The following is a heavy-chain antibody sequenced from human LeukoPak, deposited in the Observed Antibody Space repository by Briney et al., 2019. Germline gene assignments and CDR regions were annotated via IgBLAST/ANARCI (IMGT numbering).Heavy chain of an antibody. CDR2: ITSSSSYI. D-gene: IGHD5-24*01. CDR1: GFTFSSYN. V-gene: IGHV3-21*01. Sequence: GGSLRLSCAASGFTFSSYNMNWVRQAPGKGLEWGSSITSSSSYIYYADSVKGRFTITRDNAKNSLYLQMNSLRAEDTAVYYCARDRIEMATIIGLDYWGQGTLVTVSS. J-gene: IGHJ4*02. CDR3: ARDRIEMATIIGLDY.